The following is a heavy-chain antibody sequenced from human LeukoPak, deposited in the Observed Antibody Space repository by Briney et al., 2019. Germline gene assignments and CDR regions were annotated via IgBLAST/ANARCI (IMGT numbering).Heavy chain of an antibody. J-gene: IGHJ6*03. CDR1: GDSISSSNYY. CDR2: INHSGST. Sequence: SETLSLTCSVSGDSISSSNYYWGWIRQPPGKGLEWIGEINHSGSTNYNPSLKSRVTISVDTSKNQFSLKLSSVTAADTAVYYCARRGSITIFGVVSDYYYYMDVWGKGTTVTVSS. D-gene: IGHD3-3*01. V-gene: IGHV4-39*07. CDR3: ARRGSITIFGVVSDYYYYMDV.